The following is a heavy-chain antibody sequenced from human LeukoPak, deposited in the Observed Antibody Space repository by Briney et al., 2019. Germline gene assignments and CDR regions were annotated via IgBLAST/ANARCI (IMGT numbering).Heavy chain of an antibody. Sequence: GESLKISCKGSGYSFTSYWIGWVRQMPGKGLEGMVIIYPGDSDTRYSPSFQGQVTISADKSISTAYLQWSSLKASDTAMYYCARQNEKWELPPDYWGQGTLVTVSS. CDR1: GYSFTSYW. J-gene: IGHJ4*02. CDR3: ARQNEKWELPPDY. V-gene: IGHV5-51*01. D-gene: IGHD1-26*01. CDR2: IYPGDSDT.